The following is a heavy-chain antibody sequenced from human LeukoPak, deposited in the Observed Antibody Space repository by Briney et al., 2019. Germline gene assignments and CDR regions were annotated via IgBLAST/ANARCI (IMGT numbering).Heavy chain of an antibody. CDR1: GGSISSGDYY. CDR2: IYYSGST. CDR3: AREAMNGDGYTCFDY. J-gene: IGHJ4*02. Sequence: SETLSLTCTVSGGSISSGDYYWSWIRQPPGKGLEWIGYIYYSGSTYYNPSLKSRVTMSVDTSKNQFSLKLSSVTAADTAVYYCAREAMNGDGYTCFDYWGQGTLVTVSS. V-gene: IGHV4-30-4*01. D-gene: IGHD5-24*01.